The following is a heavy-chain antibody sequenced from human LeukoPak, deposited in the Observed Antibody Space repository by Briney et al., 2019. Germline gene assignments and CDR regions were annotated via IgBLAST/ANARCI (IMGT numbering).Heavy chain of an antibody. V-gene: IGHV4-4*02. Sequence: SETLSLTCTVSGDSINSLDLWSWVRQPPGKGLEWIGEMYLSGTTHSNPSVKSRVTISIDKSKDQFFLNLSSVTAADTAVYYCAGLVGRYSSGLYYYYFDYWGQGTLVTVSP. J-gene: IGHJ4*02. CDR2: MYLSGTT. D-gene: IGHD3-22*01. CDR1: GDSINSLDL. CDR3: AGLVGRYSSGLYYYYFDY.